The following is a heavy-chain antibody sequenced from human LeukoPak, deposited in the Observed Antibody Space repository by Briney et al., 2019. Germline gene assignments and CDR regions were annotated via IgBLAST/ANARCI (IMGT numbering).Heavy chain of an antibody. D-gene: IGHD2-2*01. CDR1: GGSVSSGWYS. V-gene: IGHV4-61*01. CDR3: VSQWRPNHCSSTPCYSSYYGLDV. Sequence: SETLSLTCTVSGGSVSSGWYSWSWIRQPPGQGLELIANVYYSGSPNYAPLLKGRVARSVVTSMSQVTLKRSSGTAADPPVYYSVSQWRPNHCSSTPCYSSYYGLDVWGQGTTVTVAS. J-gene: IGHJ6*02. CDR2: VYYSGSP.